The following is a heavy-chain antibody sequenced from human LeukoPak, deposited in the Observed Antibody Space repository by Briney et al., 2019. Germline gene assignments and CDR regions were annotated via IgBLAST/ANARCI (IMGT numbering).Heavy chain of an antibody. CDR2: IYYSGST. CDR3: ARPNPGYCSGGSCYMSGMDV. V-gene: IGHV4-39*01. D-gene: IGHD2-15*01. CDR1: GGSISSSSYY. J-gene: IGHJ6*02. Sequence: PSETLSLTCTVSGGSISSSSYYWGWIRQPPGKGLELIGSIYYSGSTYYSPSLKSRVTISVDTSKNQFSLKLSSVTAADTAVYYCARPNPGYCSGGSCYMSGMDVWGQGTTVTVSS.